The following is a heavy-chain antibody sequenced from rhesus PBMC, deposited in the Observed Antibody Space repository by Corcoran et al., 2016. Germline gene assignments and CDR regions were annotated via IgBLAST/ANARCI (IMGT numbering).Heavy chain of an antibody. CDR2: VDPEDGKA. CDR3: AKLGVDY. V-gene: IGHV1-111*02. Sequence: EVQLVQSGAEVKKPGASVKISCKASGYTFTDYYLHWVRQAPGKGLEWMGRVDPEDGKAIHAQKFQDRGTITADTSTDTAYMELSSLRSEDTAVYYCAKLGVDYWGQGVLVTISS. J-gene: IGHJ4*01. D-gene: IGHD3-34*01. CDR1: GYTFTDYY.